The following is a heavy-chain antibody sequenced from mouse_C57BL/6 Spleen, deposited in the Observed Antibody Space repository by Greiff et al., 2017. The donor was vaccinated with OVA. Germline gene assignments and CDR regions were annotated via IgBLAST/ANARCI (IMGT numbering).Heavy chain of an antibody. Sequence: EVQLVESGGGLVKPGGSLKLSCAASGFTFSSYAMSWVRQTPEKRLEWVATISDGGSYTYYPDNVKGRFTISRDNAKNNLYLQMSHLKSEDTAMYYCARDRYGRRAYYAMDYWGQGTSGTVSS. CDR3: ARDRYGRRAYYAMDY. V-gene: IGHV5-4*01. J-gene: IGHJ4*01. D-gene: IGHD1-1*01. CDR1: GFTFSSYA. CDR2: ISDGGSYT.